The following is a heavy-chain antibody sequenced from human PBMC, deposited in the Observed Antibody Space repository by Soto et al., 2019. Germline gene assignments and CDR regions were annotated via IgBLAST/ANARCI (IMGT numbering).Heavy chain of an antibody. CDR3: ARFNGDFEIY. CDR1: GYSFSNYW. Sequence: GESLKISCKGTGYSFSNYWIGWVRQMPGKGLEWMAIIFPDDSDSRYNPSFQGQVTISADKSVNTAYLQWGSLKASDTAMYFCARFNGDFEIYWGQGTPVTVSS. V-gene: IGHV5-51*01. D-gene: IGHD4-17*01. J-gene: IGHJ4*02. CDR2: IFPDDSDS.